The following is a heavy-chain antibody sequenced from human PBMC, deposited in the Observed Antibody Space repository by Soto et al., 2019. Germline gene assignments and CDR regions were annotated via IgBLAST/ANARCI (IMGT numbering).Heavy chain of an antibody. CDR2: IKSKTDGGTT. V-gene: IGHV3-15*07. Sequence: EVQLVESGGGLVKPWGSLRLSCAASGFTFSNAWMNWVRQAPGKGLEWIGRIKSKTDGGTTDYAAPVKGRFTTSRDDSKYTPYLQMNSLKTEATAVYYCTTDPFEWIIAWGQGTLVTVSS. D-gene: IGHD5-12*01. CDR1: GFTFSNAW. CDR3: TTDPFEWIIA. J-gene: IGHJ5*02.